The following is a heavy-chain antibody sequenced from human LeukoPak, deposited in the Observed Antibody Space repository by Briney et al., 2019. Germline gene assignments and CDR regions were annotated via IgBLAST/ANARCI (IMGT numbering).Heavy chain of an antibody. J-gene: IGHJ4*02. D-gene: IGHD1-26*01. V-gene: IGHV3-64*01. CDR2: ISSNGGST. Sequence: GGSLRLSCAAPGFTFSSYARHWVRQAPGKGLEYVSAISSNGGSTYYANSVKGRFTISRDNSKNTLYLQMGSLTSEDMAVYYCARGPSGSYYVIDQWGQGALVTVSS. CDR1: GFTFSSYA. CDR3: ARGPSGSYYVIDQ.